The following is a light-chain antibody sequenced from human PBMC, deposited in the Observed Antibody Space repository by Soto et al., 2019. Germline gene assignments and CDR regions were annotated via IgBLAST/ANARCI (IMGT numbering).Light chain of an antibody. CDR1: SSNIGSNS. V-gene: IGLV1-44*01. CDR2: HNY. Sequence: QSVLTQPPSASGTPGQRVTISCSGSSSNIGSNSVYWYQQFPGTAPKFLFYHNYQGPSGVPDRFSGSKSGTSASLAISGLQSEDEADYYCAAWDDSLSGVVFGGGTKLTVL. CDR3: AAWDDSLSGVV. J-gene: IGLJ2*01.